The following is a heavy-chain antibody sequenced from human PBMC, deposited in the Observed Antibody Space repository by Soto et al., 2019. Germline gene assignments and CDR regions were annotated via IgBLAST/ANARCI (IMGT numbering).Heavy chain of an antibody. CDR2: IYYSGST. CDR1: GGSISSYY. CDR3: AREKESGHRFRGMDV. V-gene: IGHV4-59*01. D-gene: IGHD5-12*01. J-gene: IGHJ6*02. Sequence: SETLSLTCTVSGGSISSYYWSWIRQPPGKGLEWIGYIYYSGSTNYNPSLKSRVTISVDTSKNQFSLKMSSVTAADTAVYYCAREKESGHRFRGMDVCGQRTTVPVS.